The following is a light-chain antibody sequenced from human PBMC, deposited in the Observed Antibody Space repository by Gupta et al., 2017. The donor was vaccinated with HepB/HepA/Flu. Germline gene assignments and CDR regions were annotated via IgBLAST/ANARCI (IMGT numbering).Light chain of an antibody. V-gene: IGKV3-11*01. CDR2: AAS. J-gene: IGKJ4*01. CDR3: QQRHSWPLT. CDR1: QGVDNY. Sequence: EIVLTQSPVTLSLSPGQRATLSCRASQGVDNYLGWYQQKPGQTPRLLIYAASNRATGIPARFSGSGSGTDFTLTISSLEPEDFAVYYCQQRHSWPLTFGGGTKVEIK.